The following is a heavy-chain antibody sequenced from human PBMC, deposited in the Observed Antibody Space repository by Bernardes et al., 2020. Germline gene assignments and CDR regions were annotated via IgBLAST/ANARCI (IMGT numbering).Heavy chain of an antibody. CDR3: TRLGSPAIRYYYYYMDV. CDR2: IRSKANSYAT. Sequence: GGSLRLCCAASGFTFSGSAMHWVRQASGKGLEWVGRIRSKANSYATAYAASVKGRFTISRDDSKNTAYLQMNSLKTEDTAVYYCTRLGSPAIRYYYYYMDVWGKGTTVTVSS. V-gene: IGHV3-73*01. D-gene: IGHD2-2*02. J-gene: IGHJ6*03. CDR1: GFTFSGSA.